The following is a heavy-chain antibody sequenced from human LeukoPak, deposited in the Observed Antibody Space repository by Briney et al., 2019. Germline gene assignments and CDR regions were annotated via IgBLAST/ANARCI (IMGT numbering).Heavy chain of an antibody. CDR2: IRYDGSNK. CDR1: GFTFSSYG. J-gene: IGHJ4*02. V-gene: IGHV3-30*02. D-gene: IGHD2-2*01. CDR3: AKDISLLRVVPAAIDY. Sequence: GGSLRLSCAASGFTFSSYGMHWVRQAPGKGLEWVAFIRYDGSNKYYADSVKGRFTISRDNSKNTLYLQMNSPRAEDTAVYYCAKDISLLRVVPAAIDYWGQGTLVTVSS.